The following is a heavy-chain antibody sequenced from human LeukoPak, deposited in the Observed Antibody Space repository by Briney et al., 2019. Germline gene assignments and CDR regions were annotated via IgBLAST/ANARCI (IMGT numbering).Heavy chain of an antibody. D-gene: IGHD2-2*01. V-gene: IGHV4-31*03. J-gene: IGHJ4*02. CDR3: ASCSSTSCYIEDPPYY. CDR2: IYYSGST. CDR1: GGSISSGGYY. Sequence: SETLSLTCTVSGGSISSGGYYWSWIRQHPGKGLERIGYIYYSGSTYYNPSLKSRVTISVDTSKNQFSLKLSSVTAADTAVYYCASCSSTSCYIEDPPYYWGQGTLVTVSS.